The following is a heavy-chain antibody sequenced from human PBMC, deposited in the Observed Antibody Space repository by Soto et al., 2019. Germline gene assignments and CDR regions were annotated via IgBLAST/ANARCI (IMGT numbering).Heavy chain of an antibody. V-gene: IGHV4-30-4*01. CDR1: GGSISSGDYY. D-gene: IGHD2-2*01. Sequence: PSETLSLTCTVSGGSISSGDYYWSWIRQPPGKGLEWIGYIYYSGSTYYNPSLKGRVTISVDTSKNQFSLKLSSVTAADTAVYYCARASTVPAAIDYWGQGTLVTVSS. CDR3: ARASTVPAAIDY. J-gene: IGHJ4*02. CDR2: IYYSGST.